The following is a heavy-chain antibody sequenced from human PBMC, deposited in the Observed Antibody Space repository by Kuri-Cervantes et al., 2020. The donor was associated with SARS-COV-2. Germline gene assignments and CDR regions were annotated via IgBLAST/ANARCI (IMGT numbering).Heavy chain of an antibody. Sequence: GESLKISCAASGFTFSCYSMNWVRQAPGKGLEWVSYISSSSSTIYYADSVKGRFTISRDNAKNTLYLQMNSLRAEDTAVYYCAKEIDIVVVPAAPYYYYSMDVWGQGTTVTVSS. CDR1: GFTFSCYS. CDR2: ISSSSSTI. D-gene: IGHD2-2*01. V-gene: IGHV3-48*01. CDR3: AKEIDIVVVPAAPYYYYSMDV. J-gene: IGHJ6*02.